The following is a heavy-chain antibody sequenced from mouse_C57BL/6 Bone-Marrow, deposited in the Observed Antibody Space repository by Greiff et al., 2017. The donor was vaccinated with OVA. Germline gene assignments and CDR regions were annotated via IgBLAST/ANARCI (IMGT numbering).Heavy chain of an antibody. Sequence: EVKLVESGGDLVKPGGSLKLSCAASGFTFSSYGMSWVRQTPDKRLEWVATISSGGSYTYYPDSVKGRFTISGDNAKNTLYLQMSSLRSEDTAMYYCARHWDVYFDYWGQGTTRTVSS. CDR3: ARHWDVYFDY. CDR1: GFTFSSYG. J-gene: IGHJ2*01. D-gene: IGHD4-1*01. V-gene: IGHV5-6*01. CDR2: ISSGGSYT.